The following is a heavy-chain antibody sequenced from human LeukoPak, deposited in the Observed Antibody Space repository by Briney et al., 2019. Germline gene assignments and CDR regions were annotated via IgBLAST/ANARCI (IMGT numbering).Heavy chain of an antibody. V-gene: IGHV1-8*01. CDR1: GYTFSSYD. CDR2: MNPNSGNT. Sequence: ASVKVSCKASGYTFSSYDINWVRQAAGQGPEWMGWMNPNSGNTAYEQNFQGRVIMTRNTSISTAYMELSSLRFEDTAVFYCAIRASRGVSGSSYFDSWGQGTLVTVSS. D-gene: IGHD3-10*01. J-gene: IGHJ4*02. CDR3: AIRASRGVSGSSYFDS.